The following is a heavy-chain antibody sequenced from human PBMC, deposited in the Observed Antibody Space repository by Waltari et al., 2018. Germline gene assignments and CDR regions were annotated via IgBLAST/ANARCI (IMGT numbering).Heavy chain of an antibody. CDR3: ARSRYSSGWYDWFDP. D-gene: IGHD6-19*01. Sequence: QVQLQESGPGLVKPSETLSLTCGVPGFPISSAYYWGWIRQPPGKGLEWIGSIYHSGSTYYNPSLKSRVTISVDTSKNQFSLKLSSVTAADTAVYYCARSRYSSGWYDWFDPWGQGTLVTVSS. V-gene: IGHV4-38-2*01. CDR2: IYHSGST. J-gene: IGHJ5*02. CDR1: GFPISSAYY.